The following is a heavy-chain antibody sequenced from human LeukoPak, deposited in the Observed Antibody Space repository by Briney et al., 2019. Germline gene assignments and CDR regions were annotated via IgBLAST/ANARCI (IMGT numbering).Heavy chain of an antibody. D-gene: IGHD3-3*01. CDR3: ARDLKRFLEWSLPDYYYYYMDV. Sequence: ASVKVSCKASGYTFTSYGISWVRQAPGQGLEWMGWISAYNGNTNYAQKLQGRVTMTTDTSTCTAYMELRSLRSDDTAVYYCARDLKRFLEWSLPDYYYYYMDVWGKGTTVTVSS. CDR2: ISAYNGNT. V-gene: IGHV1-18*01. CDR1: GYTFTSYG. J-gene: IGHJ6*03.